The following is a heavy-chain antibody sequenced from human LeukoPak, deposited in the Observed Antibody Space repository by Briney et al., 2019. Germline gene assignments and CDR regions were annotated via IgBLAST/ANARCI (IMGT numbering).Heavy chain of an antibody. CDR3: ARVFGVVTNYYYYGMDV. V-gene: IGHV1-8*02. CDR2: MNPNSGNT. Sequence: ASVKVSCKASGYTFTSYGINWVRQATGQGLEWMGWMNPNSGNTGYAQKFQGRVTMTRNTSISTAYMELSSLRSEDTAVYYCARVFGVVTNYYYYGMDVWGQGTTVTVSS. CDR1: GYTFTSYG. D-gene: IGHD3-3*01. J-gene: IGHJ6*02.